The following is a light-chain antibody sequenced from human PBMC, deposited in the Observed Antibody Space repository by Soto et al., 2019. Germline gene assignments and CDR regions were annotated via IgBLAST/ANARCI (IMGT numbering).Light chain of an antibody. CDR1: QSLLHXXXYNY. J-gene: IGKJ3*01. CDR3: MQALQTPFT. V-gene: IGKV2-28*01. CDR2: LGS. Sequence: DLVMTQSPLSLPVTPGEPASISCRSSQSLLHXXXYNYLDWYLQKPGQSPQLLIYLGSNRASGVPDRFSGSGSGTDFTLKISRVEAEDVGVYYCMQALQTPFTFGPGTKVDIK.